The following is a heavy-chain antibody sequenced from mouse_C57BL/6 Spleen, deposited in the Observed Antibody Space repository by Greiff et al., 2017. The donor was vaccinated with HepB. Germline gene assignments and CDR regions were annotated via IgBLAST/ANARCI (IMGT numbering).Heavy chain of an antibody. CDR2: IDPENGDT. J-gene: IGHJ3*01. Sequence: EVKVVESGAELVRPGASVKLSCTASGFNIKDDYMHWVKQRPEQGLEWIGWIDPENGDTEYASKFQGKATITADTSSNTAYLQLSSLTSEDTAVYYCTTLSFGWGQGTLVTVSA. V-gene: IGHV14-4*01. CDR3: TTLSFG. CDR1: GFNIKDDY.